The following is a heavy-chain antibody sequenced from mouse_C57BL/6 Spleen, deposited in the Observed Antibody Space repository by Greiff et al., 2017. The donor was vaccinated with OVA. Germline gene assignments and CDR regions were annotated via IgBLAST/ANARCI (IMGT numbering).Heavy chain of an antibody. V-gene: IGHV1-82*01. D-gene: IGHD1-1*01. J-gene: IGHJ3*01. CDR2: IYPGDGDT. Sequence: QVQLQQSGPELVKPGASVKISCKASGYAFSSSWMNWVKQRPGKGLEWIGRIYPGDGDTNYNGKFKGKATLTADKSSSTAYMQLSSLTSEDSAVYFCARSDYYEGFAYWGQGTLVTVSA. CDR1: GYAFSSSW. CDR3: ARSDYYEGFAY.